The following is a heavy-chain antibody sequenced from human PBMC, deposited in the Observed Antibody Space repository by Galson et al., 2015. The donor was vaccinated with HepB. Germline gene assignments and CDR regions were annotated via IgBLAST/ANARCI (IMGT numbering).Heavy chain of an antibody. Sequence: SVKVSCKASGYTFTSYGISWVRQAPGQGLEWMGWISAHNGNTNYAQKLQGRVTMTTGTSTSTAYMELRSLRSDDAAVYYCARDARGPAGTNYYYYGMDVWGQGTTVTVSS. J-gene: IGHJ6*02. V-gene: IGHV1-18*04. CDR1: GYTFTSYG. D-gene: IGHD6-13*01. CDR2: ISAHNGNT. CDR3: ARDARGPAGTNYYYYGMDV.